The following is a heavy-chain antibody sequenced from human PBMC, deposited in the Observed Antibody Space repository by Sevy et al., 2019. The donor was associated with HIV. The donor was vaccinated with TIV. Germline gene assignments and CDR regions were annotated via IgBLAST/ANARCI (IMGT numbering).Heavy chain of an antibody. D-gene: IGHD3-10*01. Sequence: GSLRLSCAASGFAFSGSTVHWVHQASGKGLEWVGRIRSKAYNFATTYAASLKGRFTISRDDSKNTAYLQLNGLKTEDTAVYYCTGGAPYPMDVWGQGTTVTVSS. V-gene: IGHV3-73*01. CDR1: GFAFSGST. J-gene: IGHJ6*02. CDR3: TGGAPYPMDV. CDR2: IRSKAYNFAT.